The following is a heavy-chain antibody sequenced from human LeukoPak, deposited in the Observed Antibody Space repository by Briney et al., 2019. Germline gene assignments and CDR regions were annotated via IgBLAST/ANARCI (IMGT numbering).Heavy chain of an antibody. Sequence: GGSLRLSCAASGFIFSSYSMNWVRQAPGKGLEWVSSISSSSSYIYYADSVKGRFTISRDNAKNSLYLQMNSLRAEDMALYYCAKDSQGLVSGAFDIWGQGTMVTVSS. CDR3: AKDSQGLVSGAFDI. CDR2: ISSSSSYI. D-gene: IGHD3/OR15-3a*01. CDR1: GFIFSSYS. V-gene: IGHV3-21*04. J-gene: IGHJ3*02.